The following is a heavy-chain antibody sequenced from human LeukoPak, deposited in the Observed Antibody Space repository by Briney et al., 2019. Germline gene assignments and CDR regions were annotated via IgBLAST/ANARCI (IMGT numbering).Heavy chain of an antibody. D-gene: IGHD1-26*01. J-gene: IGHJ4*02. V-gene: IGHV3-23*01. CDR1: GFTFTSYA. CDR2: ISGSGGST. Sequence: GGSLRLSCAASGFTFTSYAMSSVRQAPGKGLEWVSPISGSGGSTYYADSVKGRFTISTDNTKNTLYLQMNSLRAEDTAVYYCATPPWELLPVSYYFDYWGQGTLVTVSS. CDR3: ATPPWELLPVSYYFDY.